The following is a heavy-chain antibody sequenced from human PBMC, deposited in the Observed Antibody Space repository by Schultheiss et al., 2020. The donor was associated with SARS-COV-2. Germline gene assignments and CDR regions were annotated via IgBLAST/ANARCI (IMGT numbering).Heavy chain of an antibody. CDR3: ARALRYFYMDV. CDR2: ISDTT. J-gene: IGHJ6*03. V-gene: IGHV3-23*01. Sequence: GESLKISCAASGFTFSTYVMSWVRQAPGKGLEWVSAISDTTYYADSVRGRFTISRHNSKNTLYLQMNSLRAEDTAVYYCARALRYFYMDVWGKGTTVTVSS. D-gene: IGHD4/OR15-4a*01. CDR1: GFTFSTYV.